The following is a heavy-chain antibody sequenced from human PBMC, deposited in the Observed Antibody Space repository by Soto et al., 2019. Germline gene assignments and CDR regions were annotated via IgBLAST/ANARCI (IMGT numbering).Heavy chain of an antibody. CDR1: GGSISSYY. Sequence: QVQLQESGPGLVKPSETLSLTCTVSGGSISSYYWSWIRQPPGKGLEWIGYIYYTGSTNYNPSLKSRVTISVDTSKKHFSLRLSSVTAADTAVYYCAKGGGTSPTSDWYFELWGRGALVTVSS. V-gene: IGHV4-59*01. J-gene: IGHJ2*01. CDR2: IYYTGST. CDR3: AKGGGTSPTSDWYFEL. D-gene: IGHD2-15*01.